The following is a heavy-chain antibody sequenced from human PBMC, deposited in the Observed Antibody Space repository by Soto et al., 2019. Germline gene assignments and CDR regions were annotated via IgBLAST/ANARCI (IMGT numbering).Heavy chain of an antibody. V-gene: IGHV1-24*01. CDR3: AKDRQPDGIWTFDY. CDR2: FDPEDGET. J-gene: IGHJ4*02. CDR1: GYTLTELS. Sequence: ASVKVSCKVSGYTLTELSMHWVRQAPGKGLEWMGGFDPEDGETIYAQKFQGRVTMTEDTSTDTAYMELSSLRSDDTALYYCAKDRQPDGIWTFDYWGQGILVTVSS. D-gene: IGHD3-9*01.